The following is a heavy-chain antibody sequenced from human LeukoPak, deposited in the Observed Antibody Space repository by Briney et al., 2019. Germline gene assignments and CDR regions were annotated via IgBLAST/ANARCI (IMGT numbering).Heavy chain of an antibody. CDR2: ISGSGGST. V-gene: IGHV3-23*01. Sequence: GGSLRLSCAASGFTFSSYAMSWVRQAPGKGLEWVSAISGSGGSTYYADSVKGRFTISRDNSKNTLYLQMNSLRAEDTAVYYCAKDRRWLQMGEYFDYWGQGTLVTVSS. J-gene: IGHJ4*02. CDR1: GFTFSSYA. CDR3: AKDRRWLQMGEYFDY. D-gene: IGHD5-24*01.